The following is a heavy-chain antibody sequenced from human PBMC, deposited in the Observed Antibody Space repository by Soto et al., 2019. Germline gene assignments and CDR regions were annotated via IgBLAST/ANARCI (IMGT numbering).Heavy chain of an antibody. CDR2: ISYDGSNK. V-gene: IGHV3-30*18. Sequence: GGSLRLSCAASGFTFSSYGMHWVRQAPGKGLEWVAVISYDGSNKYYADSVKGRFTISRDNSKNTLYLQMNSLRAEDTAVYYCAKGLRGFDYYYYYMDVWGKGTTVTVSS. D-gene: IGHD3-16*01. J-gene: IGHJ6*03. CDR3: AKGLRGFDYYYYYMDV. CDR1: GFTFSSYG.